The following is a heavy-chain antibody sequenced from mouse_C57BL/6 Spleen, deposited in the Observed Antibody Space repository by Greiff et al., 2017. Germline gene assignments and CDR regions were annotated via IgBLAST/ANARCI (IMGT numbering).Heavy chain of an antibody. V-gene: IGHV1-52*01. CDR3: ARYDYDY. J-gene: IGHJ2*01. CDR2: IYPSDSEA. D-gene: IGHD2-4*01. Sequence: VQLQQPGAELVRPGSSVKLSCKASGYTFTSYWMHWVKQRPIQGLEWIGNIYPSDSEAHYNQKFKDKATLTVDKSASTAYMQLSSLTSEDSAVYYCARYDYDYWGQGTTLTVSS. CDR1: GYTFTSYW.